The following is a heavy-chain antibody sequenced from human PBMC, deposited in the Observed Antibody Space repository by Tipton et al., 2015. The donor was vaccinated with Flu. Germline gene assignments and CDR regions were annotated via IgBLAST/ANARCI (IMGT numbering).Heavy chain of an antibody. CDR2: INAYNGNT. D-gene: IGHD3-10*01. Sequence: QLVQSGAEVKKPGASVKVSCKASGYTFTSYGISWVRQAPGQGLEWMGWINAYNGNTNYAQNFQGRVTMTTDTSTRTVYMELRSLRSDDTAVYYCARGERGVISPSRWFEPWGQGTLVIVSS. CDR3: ARGERGVISPSRWFEP. V-gene: IGHV1-18*01. J-gene: IGHJ5*02. CDR1: GYTFTSYG.